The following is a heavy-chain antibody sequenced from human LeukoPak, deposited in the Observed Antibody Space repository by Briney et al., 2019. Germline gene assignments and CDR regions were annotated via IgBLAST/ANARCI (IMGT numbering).Heavy chain of an antibody. CDR1: GYTFTSYG. CDR2: ISAYNGNT. V-gene: IGHV1-18*04. Sequence: ASVKVSCKASGYTFTSYGISWVRQAPGQGLEWMGWISAYNGNTNYAQKLQGRVTMTTDTSTSTAYMELSSLRSEDTAVYYCARRVVVVPAAQDYYYYGMDVWGKGTTVTVSS. J-gene: IGHJ6*04. CDR3: ARRVVVVPAAQDYYYYGMDV. D-gene: IGHD2-2*01.